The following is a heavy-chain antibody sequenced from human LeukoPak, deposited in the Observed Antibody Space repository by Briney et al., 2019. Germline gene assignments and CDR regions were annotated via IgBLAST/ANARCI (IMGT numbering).Heavy chain of an antibody. CDR1: GGSISSSSYY. D-gene: IGHD2-15*01. CDR3: ARGCRPNWYFDL. V-gene: IGHV4-39*07. Sequence: SETLSLTCTVSGGSISSSSYYWGWIRQPPGKGLEWIGSIYYSGSTYYNPSLKSRVTISVDTSKNQFSLKLSSVTAADTAVYYCARGCRPNWYFDLWGRGTLVTVSS. J-gene: IGHJ2*01. CDR2: IYYSGST.